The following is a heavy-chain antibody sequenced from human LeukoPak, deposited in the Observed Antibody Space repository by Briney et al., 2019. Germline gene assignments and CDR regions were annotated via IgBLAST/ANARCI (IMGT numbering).Heavy chain of an antibody. D-gene: IGHD1-1*01. CDR2: ISGSGGST. Sequence: PGGSLRLSCAASGFTFSSYAMSWVRQAPGKGLEWVSAISGSGGSTYYADSVKGRFTISRDNSKNTLDLQMNSLRTEDTAGYYCANPLPESGSNWKTGFDYGGQGTLSTVSS. J-gene: IGHJ4*02. CDR3: ANPLPESGSNWKTGFDY. V-gene: IGHV3-23*01. CDR1: GFTFSSYA.